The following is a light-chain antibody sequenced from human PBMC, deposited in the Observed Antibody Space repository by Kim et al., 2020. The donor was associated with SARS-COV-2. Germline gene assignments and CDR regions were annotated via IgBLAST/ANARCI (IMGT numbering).Light chain of an antibody. V-gene: IGLV3-21*04. J-gene: IGLJ3*02. Sequence: SYELAQPPSVSVAPGKTARITCGGNNLGNKNVHWYQQKPGQAPVLVIYYDSDRPSGIPERFSGSKSGNTATLTISRVEAGDEADYYCQVWDSSSDHPVFGGGTQLTVL. CDR3: QVWDSSSDHPV. CDR1: NLGNKN. CDR2: YDS.